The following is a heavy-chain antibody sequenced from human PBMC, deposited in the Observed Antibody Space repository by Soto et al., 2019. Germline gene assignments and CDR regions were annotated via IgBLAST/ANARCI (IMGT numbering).Heavy chain of an antibody. V-gene: IGHV4-59*01. CDR3: ARDGEGRMTTNPYYYNGMDV. CDR1: GGSLGSYY. CDR2: VFYTGRA. J-gene: IGHJ6*02. Sequence: XATLSLTFTVSGGSLGSYYWGWIRQPPGKGLEWIGYVFYTGRANYNASLKSRVSISLDTSNYQFSLKLSSVTAADTAVYYCARDGEGRMTTNPYYYNGMDVWGPGTTVTVS. D-gene: IGHD4-4*01.